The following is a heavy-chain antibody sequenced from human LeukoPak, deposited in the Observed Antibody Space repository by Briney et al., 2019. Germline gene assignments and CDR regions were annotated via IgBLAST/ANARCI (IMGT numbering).Heavy chain of an antibody. Sequence: PSETLSPTCTVSGGSINTYYWTWIRQPPGKGLEWIGYIHYSGTTYYNPSLKSRVTISVDTSKNQFSLRLSSVTAADTALYYCARLNFDTGRNDFDYWGQGTLVTVSS. CDR3: ARLNFDTGRNDFDY. CDR2: IHYSGTT. D-gene: IGHD2-8*02. V-gene: IGHV4-59*08. J-gene: IGHJ4*02. CDR1: GGSINTYY.